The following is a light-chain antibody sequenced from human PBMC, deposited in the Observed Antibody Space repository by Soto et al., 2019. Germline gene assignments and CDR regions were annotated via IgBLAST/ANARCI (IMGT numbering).Light chain of an antibody. CDR3: QQSYSTPLT. Sequence: DIQMTQSPSSLSASVGDRVTITCRASQGISRYLHWYQQKPGKVPKLLIYATSSLQSGVPSRFSGSGSGTEFTLTINSLQPEDFATYYCQQSYSTPLTFGPGTKVDIK. CDR2: ATS. J-gene: IGKJ3*01. V-gene: IGKV1-39*01. CDR1: QGISRY.